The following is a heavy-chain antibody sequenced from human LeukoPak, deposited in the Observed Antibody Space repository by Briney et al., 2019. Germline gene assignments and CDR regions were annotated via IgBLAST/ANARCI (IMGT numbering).Heavy chain of an antibody. Sequence: SQTLSLTCTVSGGSISSGAYYWSWIRQHPGKGLEWIGYILHSGSTYYNPSLKSRITISVDTSKNQFSLNLTSVPAADTAVYYCARGSTYADYVFDYWGQGTLVTVSS. CDR3: ARGSTYADYVFDY. D-gene: IGHD4-17*01. CDR1: GGSISSGAYY. V-gene: IGHV4-31*03. CDR2: ILHSGST. J-gene: IGHJ4*02.